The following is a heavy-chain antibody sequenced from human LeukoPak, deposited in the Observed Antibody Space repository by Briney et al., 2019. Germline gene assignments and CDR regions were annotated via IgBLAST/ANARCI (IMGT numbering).Heavy chain of an antibody. Sequence: SETLSLTCTVSGGSISSSSYYWGWIRQPPGKGLEWIGSIYYSGSTYYNPSLKSRVTISVDTSKNQFSLKLSSVTAADTAVYYCARIYSRGWYELDYWGQGTLVTVSS. V-gene: IGHV4-39*07. CDR2: IYYSGST. CDR1: GGSISSSSYY. J-gene: IGHJ4*02. D-gene: IGHD6-19*01. CDR3: ARIYSRGWYELDY.